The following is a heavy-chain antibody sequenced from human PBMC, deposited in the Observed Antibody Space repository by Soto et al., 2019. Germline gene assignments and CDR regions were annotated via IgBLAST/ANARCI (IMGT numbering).Heavy chain of an antibody. Sequence: QVQLVESGGGVVQPVRSLRLSCAAAGFTFSTYGMHWVRQAPGKGLEWVAVISYDGNYKYYIDSVKGRFTISRDNSKNTLYLQMNRLRAEDTAVYYCTIGSKAGDGYDSVDYYYYGMDVWGPGTTVTVSS. D-gene: IGHD5-12*01. CDR1: GFTFSTYG. V-gene: IGHV3-30*03. CDR2: ISYDGNYK. CDR3: TIGSKAGDGYDSVDYYYYGMDV. J-gene: IGHJ6*02.